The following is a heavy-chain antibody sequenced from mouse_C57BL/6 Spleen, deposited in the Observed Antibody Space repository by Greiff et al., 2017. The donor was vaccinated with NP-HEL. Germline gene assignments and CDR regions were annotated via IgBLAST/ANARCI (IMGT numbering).Heavy chain of an antibody. D-gene: IGHD2-5*01. CDR2: INPNYGTT. Sequence: EVQLQESGPELVKPGASVKISCKASGYSFTDYNMNWVKQSNGKSLEWIGVINPNYGTTSYNQKFKGKATLTVDQSSSTAYMQLNSLTSEDSAVYYCAREGYSNYDRYFDVWGTGTTVTVSS. CDR1: GYSFTDYN. V-gene: IGHV1-39*01. CDR3: AREGYSNYDRYFDV. J-gene: IGHJ1*03.